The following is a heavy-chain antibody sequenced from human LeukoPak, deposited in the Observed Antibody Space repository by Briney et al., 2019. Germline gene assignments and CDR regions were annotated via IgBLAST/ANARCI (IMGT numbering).Heavy chain of an antibody. D-gene: IGHD2-2*01. CDR3: GPDCSSNSCHNWFDP. CDR1: VGTFSSYA. J-gene: IGHJ5*02. V-gene: IGHV1-69*04. Sequence: ASVKVSCKASVGTFSSYAISWVRQAPGQGLEWMGRIIPILGIANYAQKFQGRVTITADKSTSTAYMELRSLRSEDTAVYYCGPDCSSNSCHNWFDPWGQGTLVTVSS. CDR2: IIPILGIA.